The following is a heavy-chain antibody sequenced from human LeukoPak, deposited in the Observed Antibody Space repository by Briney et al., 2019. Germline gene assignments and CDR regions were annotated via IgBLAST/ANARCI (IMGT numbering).Heavy chain of an antibody. Sequence: GGSLRLSCAASGFTFSSYSMNWVRQAPGKGLEWVSSISSSSSYIYYADSVKGRFTISRDNAKNSLYLQMNSLRAEDTAVYYCARLHYDVLTGPFDYWGQGTLVTVSS. D-gene: IGHD3-9*01. CDR3: ARLHYDVLTGPFDY. V-gene: IGHV3-21*01. CDR2: ISSSSSYI. J-gene: IGHJ4*02. CDR1: GFTFSSYS.